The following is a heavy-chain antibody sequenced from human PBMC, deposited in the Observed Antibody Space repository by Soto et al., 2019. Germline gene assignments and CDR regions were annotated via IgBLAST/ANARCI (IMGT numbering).Heavy chain of an antibody. CDR1: GGTFSSYA. D-gene: IGHD2-15*01. CDR2: IIPIFGTA. CDR3: ARVRCSGGSCYRGFRY. J-gene: IGHJ4*02. Sequence: QVQLVQSGAEVKKPGSSVKVSCKASGGTFSSYAISWVRQAPGQGLEWMGGIIPIFGTANYAQKFQGRVTITADESTSTAYMEVSSLRSEDTAVYYCARVRCSGGSCYRGFRYWGQGTLVTVSS. V-gene: IGHV1-69*01.